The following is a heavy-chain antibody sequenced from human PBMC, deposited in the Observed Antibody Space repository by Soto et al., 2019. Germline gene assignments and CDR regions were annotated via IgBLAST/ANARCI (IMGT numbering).Heavy chain of an antibody. CDR3: ARQLRGSYYYYGMDV. J-gene: IGHJ6*02. V-gene: IGHV1-69*13. D-gene: IGHD4-17*01. CDR2: IIPIFGTA. Sequence: ASVKVSCKASGGTFSSYAISWVRQAPGQGLEWMGGIIPIFGTANYAQKFQGRVTITADESTSTAYMELSSLRSEDTAVYYCARQLRGSYYYYGMDVWGQGTTVTVSS. CDR1: GGTFSSYA.